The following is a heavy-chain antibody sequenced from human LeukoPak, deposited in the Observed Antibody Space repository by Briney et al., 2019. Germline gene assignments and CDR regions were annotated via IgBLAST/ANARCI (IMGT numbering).Heavy chain of an antibody. J-gene: IGHJ4*01. V-gene: IGHV3-64*01. CDR2: ISSNGGST. D-gene: IGHD2-21*01. CDR3: ARAAYCGGDCXXYFDY. Sequence: GGSLRLSCAASGFTFSSYAMHWVRQAPGKGLEYVSAISSNGGSTYYANSVKGRFTISRDNSKNTLYLQMGSLRAEDMAVYYCARAAYCGGDCXXYFDY. CDR1: GFTFSSYA.